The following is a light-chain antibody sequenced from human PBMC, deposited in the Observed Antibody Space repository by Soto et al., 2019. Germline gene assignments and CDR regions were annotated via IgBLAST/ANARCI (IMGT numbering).Light chain of an antibody. CDR3: AAWDDSLSGVV. CDR1: RSNIGSNY. Sequence: QSVLTQPPSASGTPGQRVTISCSGSRSNIGSNYVYWYQQLPGTAPKLLIYRNSQRPSGVPDRFSGSKSGTSASLAISGLRSEDEADYYCAAWDDSLSGVVFGGGTKVTVL. V-gene: IGLV1-47*01. J-gene: IGLJ2*01. CDR2: RNS.